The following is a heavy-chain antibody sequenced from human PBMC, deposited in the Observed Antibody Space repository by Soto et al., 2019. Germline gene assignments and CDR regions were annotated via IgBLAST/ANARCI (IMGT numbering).Heavy chain of an antibody. D-gene: IGHD2-15*01. Sequence: QVQLVQSGAEVKKPGASVKVSCKASGYTFTSYGISWVRQAPGQGLEWMGWISAYNGNTNYAQKLQGRVAMTTDTSDSRAYIELRSLRTNDTPEYYGASYSLGVSGFDPWGQGTLVTVSS. J-gene: IGHJ5*02. V-gene: IGHV1-18*01. CDR3: ASYSLGVSGFDP. CDR2: ISAYNGNT. CDR1: GYTFTSYG.